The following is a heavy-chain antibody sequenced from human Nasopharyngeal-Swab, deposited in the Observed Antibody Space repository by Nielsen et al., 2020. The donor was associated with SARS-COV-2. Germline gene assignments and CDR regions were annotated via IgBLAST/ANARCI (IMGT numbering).Heavy chain of an antibody. CDR1: GFTFNNYN. V-gene: IGHV3-69-1*01. J-gene: IGHJ6*02. Sequence: GESLKISCAASGFTFNNYNFNWVRQAPGKGLEWVSSIKGRFTISRDNAKNSLYLQMNSLRAEDTAVYYCARDGLDYDFWSAYFMDVWGQGTTATVSS. CDR3: ARDGLDYDFWSAYFMDV. D-gene: IGHD3-3*01. CDR2: I.